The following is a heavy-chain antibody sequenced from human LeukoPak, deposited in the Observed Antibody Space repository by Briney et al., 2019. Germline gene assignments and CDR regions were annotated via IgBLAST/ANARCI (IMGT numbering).Heavy chain of an antibody. CDR1: GGSFSGYY. CDR3: ASPPSSVWGRYRRVDAFDI. V-gene: IGHV4-34*01. Sequence: SETLSLTCAVYGGSFSGYYWSWIRQPPGKGLEWIGEINHSGSTNYNPSLKSRVTISVDTSKNQFSLKPSSVTAADTAVYYCASPPSSVWGRYRRVDAFDIWGQGTMVTVSS. CDR2: INHSGST. J-gene: IGHJ3*02. D-gene: IGHD3-16*01.